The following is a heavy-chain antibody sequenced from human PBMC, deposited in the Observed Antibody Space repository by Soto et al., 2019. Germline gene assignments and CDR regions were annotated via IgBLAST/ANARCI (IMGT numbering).Heavy chain of an antibody. Sequence: ASVKVSCKASGYTFTNYYMHWVRQAPGQGFEWMGTINPSVGGTSFAQELRGRLTMTRDTSTSTVYMELSSLRSEDTAVYYCARGGTGQWLFDYWGQGTLVTV. CDR1: GYTFTNYY. V-gene: IGHV1-46*01. D-gene: IGHD6-19*01. J-gene: IGHJ4*02. CDR3: ARGGTGQWLFDY. CDR2: INPSVGGT.